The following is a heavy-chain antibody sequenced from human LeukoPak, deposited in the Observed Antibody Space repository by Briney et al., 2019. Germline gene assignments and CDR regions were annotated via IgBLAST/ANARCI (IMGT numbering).Heavy chain of an antibody. CDR2: ITSASTSM. Sequence: GGSLRLSCAASGFDFSGYSMTWVRQGPGKGLEWVSSITSASTSMYYADSVRGRFIISRDNAKNSLYLQMNSLRAEDTAVYYCARELNLAYWGQGILVIVSS. V-gene: IGHV3-21*04. CDR1: GFDFSGYS. J-gene: IGHJ4*02. CDR3: ARELNLAY.